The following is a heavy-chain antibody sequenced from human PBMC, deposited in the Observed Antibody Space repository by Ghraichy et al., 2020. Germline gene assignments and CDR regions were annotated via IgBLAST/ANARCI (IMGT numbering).Heavy chain of an antibody. J-gene: IGHJ4*02. V-gene: IGHV3-21*01. CDR3: ARGMYSDGQFDY. CDR1: GFYFSDYS. D-gene: IGHD5-18*01. CDR2: ITATSAYI. Sequence: AGSLRLSCAASGFYFSDYSMNWVRQAPGKGLEWVSSITATSAYIYYADSVKGRFTISRDNAKESLYLQMNSLGDEDTAVYYCARGMYSDGQFDYWGQGALVTVSS.